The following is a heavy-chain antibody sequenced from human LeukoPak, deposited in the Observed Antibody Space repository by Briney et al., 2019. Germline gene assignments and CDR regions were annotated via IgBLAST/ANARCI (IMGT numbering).Heavy chain of an antibody. CDR1: GFTVSSNY. CDR3: AKAGDTAMVSGPEYDY. CDR2: IYSGGST. V-gene: IGHV3-53*01. D-gene: IGHD5-18*01. Sequence: GGSLRLSCAASGFTVSSNYMSWVRQAPGKGLEWVSVIYSGGSTYYADSVKGRFTISRHNSKNTLYLQMNSLRAEDTAVYYCAKAGDTAMVSGPEYDYWGQGTLVTVSS. J-gene: IGHJ4*02.